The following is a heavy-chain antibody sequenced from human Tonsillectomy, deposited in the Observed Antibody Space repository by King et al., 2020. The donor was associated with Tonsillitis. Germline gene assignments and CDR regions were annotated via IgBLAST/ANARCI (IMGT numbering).Heavy chain of an antibody. CDR1: GFTFSSYA. V-gene: IGHV3-23*03. CDR2: IYSGGSLT. D-gene: IGHD3-16*01. Sequence: VQLVESGGGLVQPGGSLRLSCAASGFTFSSYAMSWVRQAPGKGLEWVSIIYSGGSLTYYADSVKGRFTISRDNSNNTLYLQMHSLRVEDTAIYYCAKDYRGGVDTWGQGTLVTVSA. CDR3: AKDYRGGVDT. J-gene: IGHJ5*02.